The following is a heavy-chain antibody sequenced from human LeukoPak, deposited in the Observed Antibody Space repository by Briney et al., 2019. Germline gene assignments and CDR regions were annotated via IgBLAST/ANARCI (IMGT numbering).Heavy chain of an antibody. CDR2: INSEGSST. CDR3: ARDHGIAVAGNYYYYMDV. V-gene: IGHV3-74*01. J-gene: IGHJ6*03. Sequence: GGSLRLSRAASGFTFSRYWIHWVRQAPGKGLVWVSRINSEGSSTSYADSVKGRFTIARDNDKNTLYRQMNSLRAEDTAVYYCARDHGIAVAGNYYYYMDVWGKGTTVTTSS. D-gene: IGHD6-19*01. CDR1: GFTFSRYW.